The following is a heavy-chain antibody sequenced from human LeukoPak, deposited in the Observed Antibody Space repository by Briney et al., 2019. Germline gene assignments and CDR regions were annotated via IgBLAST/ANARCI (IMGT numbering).Heavy chain of an antibody. CDR3: AKAPTTYYDFWSGAIH. CDR1: GFTFSSYD. D-gene: IGHD3-3*01. V-gene: IGHV3-21*04. J-gene: IGHJ4*02. CDR2: ISSSSSYI. Sequence: PGGSLRLSCAASGFTFSSYDMHWVRQATGKGLEWVSSISSSSSYIYYADSVKGRFTISRDNAKNSLYLQMNSLRAEDTAVYYCAKAPTTYYDFWSGAIHWGQGTLVTVSS.